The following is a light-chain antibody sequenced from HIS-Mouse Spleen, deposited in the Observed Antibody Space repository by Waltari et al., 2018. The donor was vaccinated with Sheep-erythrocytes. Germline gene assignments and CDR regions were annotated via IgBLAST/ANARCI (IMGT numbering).Light chain of an antibody. CDR2: QDT. V-gene: IGLV3-1*01. J-gene: IGLJ2*01. Sequence: SYELTQPPSVSVSPGQTASIPCPGDKLGDKYVCWYQQKPGQSPVLVIYQDTKRPSGIPERFSGSNSGNTATLTISGTQAMDEADYYCQAWDSSTVVFGGGTKLTVL. CDR1: KLGDKY. CDR3: QAWDSSTVV.